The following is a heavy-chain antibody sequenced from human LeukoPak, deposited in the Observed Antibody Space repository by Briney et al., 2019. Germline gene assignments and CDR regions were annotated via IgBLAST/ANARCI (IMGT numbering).Heavy chain of an antibody. J-gene: IGHJ5*01. V-gene: IGHV4-39*07. CDR2: IYYSGST. D-gene: IGHD6-19*01. CDR1: GGSISSSSYY. Sequence: SETLSLTCTVSGGSISSSSYYWGWIRQPPGKGLEWIGSIYYSGSTYYNPSLKSRVTISVDTSKNQFSLKLSSVTAADTAVYYCARRGYSSGWFGYWGQGTLVTVSS. CDR3: ARRGYSSGWFGY.